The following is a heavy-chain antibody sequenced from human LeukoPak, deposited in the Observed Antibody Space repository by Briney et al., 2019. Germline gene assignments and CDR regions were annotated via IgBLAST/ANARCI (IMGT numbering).Heavy chain of an antibody. Sequence: SETLSLTCTVSGGSISSYYWSWIRQPPGKGLEWIGYIYYSGSTNYNPSLKSRVTISVDTSKNQFSLKLSPVTAADTAVYYCARQVAARHNWFDPWGQGTLVTVSS. CDR3: ARQVAARHNWFDP. J-gene: IGHJ5*02. CDR1: GGSISSYY. D-gene: IGHD6-6*01. CDR2: IYYSGST. V-gene: IGHV4-59*08.